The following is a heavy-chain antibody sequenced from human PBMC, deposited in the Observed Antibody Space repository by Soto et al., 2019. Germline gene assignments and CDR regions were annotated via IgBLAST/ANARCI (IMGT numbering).Heavy chain of an antibody. Sequence: QVQLVESGGGVVQPGRSLRLSCAASGFTFSSYGMHWVRQAPGKGLEWVAVISYDGSNKYYADSVKGRFTISRDNSKNTLYLQMNSLRAEDTAVYYCAKGAQMVRGRNYFDYWGQGTLVTVSS. J-gene: IGHJ4*02. CDR3: AKGAQMVRGRNYFDY. V-gene: IGHV3-30*18. CDR1: GFTFSSYG. D-gene: IGHD3-10*01. CDR2: ISYDGSNK.